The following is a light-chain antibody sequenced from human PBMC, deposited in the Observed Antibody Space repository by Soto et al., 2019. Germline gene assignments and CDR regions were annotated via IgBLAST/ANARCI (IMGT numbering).Light chain of an antibody. J-gene: IGLJ2*01. CDR1: XXXXXGYNY. CDR2: DVS. CDR3: SSYTSSSTPYVV. Sequence: QSALTQPASVSXSXXXSXXXXXXXXXXXXXGYNYVSWYQQHPGKAPKLMIYDVSNRPSGVSNRFSGSKSGNTASLTISGLQAEDEADYYCSSYTSSSTPYVVFGGGTKLTVL. V-gene: IGLV2-14*01.